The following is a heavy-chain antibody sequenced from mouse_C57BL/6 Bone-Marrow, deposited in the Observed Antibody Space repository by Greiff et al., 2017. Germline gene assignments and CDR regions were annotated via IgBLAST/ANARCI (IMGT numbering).Heavy chain of an antibody. J-gene: IGHJ2*01. D-gene: IGHD2-2*01. CDR2: IYPRSGNT. CDR1: GYTFTSYG. CDR3: ARGEVTTVDFDY. Sequence: QVQLQQSGAELARPGASVKLSCKASGYTFTSYGISWVKQRTGQGLEWIGEIYPRSGNTYYNEKFKGKATLTAHKSSSTAYMELRSLTSADSAVYFCARGEVTTVDFDYWGQGTTLTVSS. V-gene: IGHV1-81*01.